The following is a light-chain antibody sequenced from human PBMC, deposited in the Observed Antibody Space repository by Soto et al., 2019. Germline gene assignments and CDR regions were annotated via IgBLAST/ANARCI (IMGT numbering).Light chain of an antibody. J-gene: IGKJ2*01. Sequence: EIVMTQSPVALSVSPGESAALSCRASQSVGRNFAWYQQRPGQAPRVLIYGTSTRATGVPARFSGSGSGTDFTLTISSLQSADFAVYYCQQYNKWPYTFGQGTRQEIK. V-gene: IGKV3-15*01. CDR2: GTS. CDR1: QSVGRN. CDR3: QQYNKWPYT.